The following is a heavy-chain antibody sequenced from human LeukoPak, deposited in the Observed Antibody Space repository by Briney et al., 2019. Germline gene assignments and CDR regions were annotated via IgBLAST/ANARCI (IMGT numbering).Heavy chain of an antibody. CDR2: IYYSGST. CDR3: ARGENYYGSGSYYNFDY. V-gene: IGHV4-61*01. J-gene: IGHJ4*02. Sequence: SETLSLTCTVSGGSVSSGSYYWSWIRQPPGKGLEWIGYIYYSGSTNYNPSLKSRVTISVDTSKNQFSLKLSSETAADTAVYYCARGENYYGSGSYYNFDYWGQGTLVTVSS. CDR1: GGSVSSGSYY. D-gene: IGHD3-10*01.